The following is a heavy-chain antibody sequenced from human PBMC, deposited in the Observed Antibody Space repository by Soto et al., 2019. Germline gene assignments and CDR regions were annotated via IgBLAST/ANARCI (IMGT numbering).Heavy chain of an antibody. CDR3: ARVNSGWYGSYGMDV. V-gene: IGHV4-59*01. D-gene: IGHD6-19*01. CDR2: ISYSGNT. Sequence: QLQLQESGPGLVKSSETLSLTCTVSGGSISSYYWSWIRQSPGKGLEWIGYISYSGNTNYNPSLKSRVTIAVDTSKNQFSLKLRSVTAADTAVYHCARVNSGWYGSYGMDVWGQGTTVTVSS. J-gene: IGHJ6*02. CDR1: GGSISSYY.